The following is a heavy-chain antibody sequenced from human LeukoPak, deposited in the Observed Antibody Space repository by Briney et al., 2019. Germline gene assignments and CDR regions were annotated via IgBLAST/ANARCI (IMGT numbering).Heavy chain of an antibody. J-gene: IGHJ3*02. D-gene: IGHD3-10*01. CDR1: GFTFSSYA. CDR2: ISGSGGST. Sequence: GGSLRLSCAASGFTFSSYAMSWVRQAPGKGLEWVSAISGSGGSTYYADSVKGRFTISRDNSKNTLYLQMNSLRAEDTAGYYCALPPRVTMVRGADDAFDIWGQGTMVTVSS. CDR3: ALPPRVTMVRGADDAFDI. V-gene: IGHV3-23*01.